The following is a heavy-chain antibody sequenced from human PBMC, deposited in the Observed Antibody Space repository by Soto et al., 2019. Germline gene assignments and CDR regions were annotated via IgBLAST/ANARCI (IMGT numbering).Heavy chain of an antibody. Sequence: GGSLRLSCAASGFTFSSYGMHWVRQAPGKGLEWVAVISYDGSNKYYADSVKGRFTISRDNSKNTLYLQMNSLRAEDTAVYYCAKNIWPKLWSEALDPWGQGTLVTVSS. CDR2: ISYDGSNK. CDR3: AKNIWPKLWSEALDP. CDR1: GFTFSSYG. D-gene: IGHD5-18*01. J-gene: IGHJ5*02. V-gene: IGHV3-30*18.